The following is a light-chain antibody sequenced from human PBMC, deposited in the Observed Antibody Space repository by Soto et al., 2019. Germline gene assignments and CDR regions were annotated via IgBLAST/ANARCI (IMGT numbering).Light chain of an antibody. J-gene: IGKJ1*01. CDR1: HTISSSY. CDR2: GAS. Sequence: EIVLTQSPGTLSLSPGERATLSCRASHTISSSYLAWYQQKPGQAPRLLIYGASTRATGIPARFSGSGSGTEFTLTISSLQSEDFAVYYCQQYNNWPPVTFGQGTKVDIK. CDR3: QQYNNWPPVT. V-gene: IGKV3-15*01.